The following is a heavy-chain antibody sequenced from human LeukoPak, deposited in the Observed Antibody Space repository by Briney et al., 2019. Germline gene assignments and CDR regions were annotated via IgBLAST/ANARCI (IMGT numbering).Heavy chain of an antibody. D-gene: IGHD3-22*01. V-gene: IGHV3-43D*03. CDR2: ISWDGGST. CDR3: AKDMDSSGSDAFDI. CDR1: GFPFDDYG. Sequence: GGSLRISCAASGFPFDDYGMLWVRQAPGKGLEWVSLISWDGGSTSYADSVKGRFTISRDNSKNSLYLQMNSLRAEDTALYYCAKDMDSSGSDAFDIWGQGTMVTDSS. J-gene: IGHJ3*02.